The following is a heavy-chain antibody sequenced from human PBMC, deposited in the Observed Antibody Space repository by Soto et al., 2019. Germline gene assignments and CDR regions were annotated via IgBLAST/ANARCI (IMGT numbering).Heavy chain of an antibody. CDR1: RYTFTDYY. CDR2: INPDSGGT. J-gene: IGHJ3*02. CDR3: ARAFYSSARAFEI. D-gene: IGHD6-19*01. V-gene: IGHV1-2*02. Sequence: QVPLVQSGAEVRKPGASVKVSCKASRYTFTDYYIHWVRQAPGQGLEWMGWINPDSGGTNSAQKFQGRVTMTRDTTISTAYVELSILRSDDTAVYYCARAFYSSARAFEIWGQGTMVTVSS.